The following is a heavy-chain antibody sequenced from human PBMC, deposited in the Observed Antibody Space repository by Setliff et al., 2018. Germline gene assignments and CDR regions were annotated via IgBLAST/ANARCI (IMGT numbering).Heavy chain of an antibody. CDR3: ARGTTNLNYGYSMDV. Sequence: SETLSLTCTVSGGSISSGSYYWTWIRQHPGKGLEWIGYIYYIGSTYYNPSLKSRVTISVDTSQNQFHLRLSSVTAADTAVYYCARGTTNLNYGYSMDVWGKGTTVTVSS. CDR2: IYYIGST. V-gene: IGHV4-31*03. J-gene: IGHJ6*03. CDR1: GGSISSGSYY. D-gene: IGHD4-4*01.